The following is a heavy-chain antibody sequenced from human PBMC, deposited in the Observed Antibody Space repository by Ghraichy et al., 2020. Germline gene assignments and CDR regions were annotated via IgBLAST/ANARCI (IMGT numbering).Heavy chain of an antibody. CDR1: GFTVSSGY. V-gene: IGHV3-53*01. CDR3: ARSPWERIEASGTNF. D-gene: IGHD6-13*01. J-gene: IGHJ4*02. Sequence: GESLNISCAASGFTVSSGYMSWVRQPPGKGLEWVSVVYGGGSTFYADSVKGRFTISRDNSKNTLYLQMNSLRAEDTAVYYCARSPWERIEASGTNFWGQGTLVTVSS. CDR2: VYGGGST.